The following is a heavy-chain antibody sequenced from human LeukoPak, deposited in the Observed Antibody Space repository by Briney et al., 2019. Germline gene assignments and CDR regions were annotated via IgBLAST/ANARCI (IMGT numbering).Heavy chain of an antibody. CDR1: GFTFSSYA. CDR3: AKDFRGLTMIVVETFDY. Sequence: GRSLRLSCAASGFTFSSYARSWVRQAPGKGLEWVSAISGSGGSTYYADSVKGRFTISRDNSKNTLYLQMNSLRAEDTAVYYCAKDFRGLTMIVVETFDYWGQGTLVTVSS. V-gene: IGHV3-23*01. CDR2: ISGSGGST. J-gene: IGHJ4*02. D-gene: IGHD3-22*01.